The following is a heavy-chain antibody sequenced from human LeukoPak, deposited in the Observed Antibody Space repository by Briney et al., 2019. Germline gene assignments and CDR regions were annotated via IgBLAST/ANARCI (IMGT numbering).Heavy chain of an antibody. Sequence: PGGSLRLSCAASGFSLTSSAMNWVRQAPGKGLEWVSSINSVSSHIYYANSVRGQFTISRDNAKNSLYLQMSSLTAEDTAVYYCTRDPTYYLRYGYFDFWGQGVLVTVSS. CDR3: TRDPTYYLRYGYFDF. V-gene: IGHV3-21*01. CDR1: GFSLTSSA. CDR2: INSVSSHI. D-gene: IGHD3-9*01. J-gene: IGHJ4*02.